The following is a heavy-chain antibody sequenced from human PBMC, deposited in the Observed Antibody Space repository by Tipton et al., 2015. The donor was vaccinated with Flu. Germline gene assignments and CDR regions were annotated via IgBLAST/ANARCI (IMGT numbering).Heavy chain of an antibody. V-gene: IGHV3-53*01. J-gene: IGHJ4*02. CDR1: GFTIRNTF. Sequence: QLVQSGGGLIQPGGSLRLSCAASGFTIRNTFMSWVRQAPGKGLKWVSIIYTDDSTYYADSVKGRFTISRDTSKNTVYLQMNSLTVDDTALYYCVRGTAANSADNWGQGTVVTVSS. D-gene: IGHD4-23*01. CDR3: VRGTAANSADN. CDR2: IYTDDST.